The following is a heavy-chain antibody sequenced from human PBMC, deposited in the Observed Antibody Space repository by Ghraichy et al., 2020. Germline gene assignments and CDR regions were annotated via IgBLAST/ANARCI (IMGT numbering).Heavy chain of an antibody. CDR1: GYTFTTYG. Sequence: ASVKVSCKASGYTFTTYGMSWVRQAPGQGLEWMGWISTSSGTTKHAQNLQDRVTMTTDTSTSTAYMELRSLRDEDTAVYHCVRDQDAVPDYWGQGTQVTVAS. V-gene: IGHV1-18*01. CDR2: ISTSSGTT. J-gene: IGHJ4*02. D-gene: IGHD6-19*01. CDR3: VRDQDAVPDY.